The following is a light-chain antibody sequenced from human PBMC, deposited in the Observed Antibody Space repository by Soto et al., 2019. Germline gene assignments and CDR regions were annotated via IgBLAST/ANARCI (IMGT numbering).Light chain of an antibody. CDR1: QSLITRY. J-gene: IGKJ5*01. CDR3: QQYGTSPT. Sequence: EIVLTQSPGTLSLFPGERATLSCRASQSLITRYLAWYQQKPGQAHRLLIYGASSRATGIPDRFSGSGSGTDFTLTISSLEPEDFAVYSCQQYGTSPTFGQGTRLEIK. CDR2: GAS. V-gene: IGKV3-20*01.